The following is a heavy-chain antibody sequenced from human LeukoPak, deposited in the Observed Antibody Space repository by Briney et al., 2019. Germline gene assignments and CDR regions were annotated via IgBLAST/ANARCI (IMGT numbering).Heavy chain of an antibody. D-gene: IGHD6-13*01. CDR3: ARRLVIAAAGTGYFDY. Sequence: GGSLRLSCAASGFTFSDYYMSWIRQAPGKGLEWVSYISSSGSTIYHADSVKGRFTISRDNAKNSLYLQMNSLRAEDTAVYYCARRLVIAAAGTGYFDYWGQGTLVTVSS. CDR1: GFTFSDYY. CDR2: ISSSGSTI. V-gene: IGHV3-11*04. J-gene: IGHJ4*02.